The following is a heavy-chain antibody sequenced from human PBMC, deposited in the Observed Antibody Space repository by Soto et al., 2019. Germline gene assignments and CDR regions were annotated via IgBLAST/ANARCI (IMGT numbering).Heavy chain of an antibody. J-gene: IGHJ3*02. CDR1: GGSISSYY. D-gene: IGHD2-15*01. CDR3: ARHCSGGSCYYAFDI. V-gene: IGHV4-59*08. CDR2: IYYSGST. Sequence: QVQLQESGPGLVKPSETLSLTCTVSGGSISSYYWSWIRQPPGKGLEWIAYIYYSGSTNYNPSLKSRVTISVDTSKNQFSLKLSSVTAADTPVYYCARHCSGGSCYYAFDIWGQGTMVTVSS.